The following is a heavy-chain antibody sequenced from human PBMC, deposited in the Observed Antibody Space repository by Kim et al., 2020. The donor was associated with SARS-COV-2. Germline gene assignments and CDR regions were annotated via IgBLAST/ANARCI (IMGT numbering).Heavy chain of an antibody. J-gene: IGHJ4*02. CDR2: ISSSSSSM. CDR3: ARGDTAGY. D-gene: IGHD5-18*01. CDR1: GFTFNSYS. V-gene: IGHV3-48*04. Sequence: GGSLRLSCVASGFTFNSYSMNWVRQAPGKGPEWVSYISSSSSSMYYAESVKGRITISRDNAKNSLYLQMNSLRAEDTAVYYCARGDTAGYWGQGTLVTVSS.